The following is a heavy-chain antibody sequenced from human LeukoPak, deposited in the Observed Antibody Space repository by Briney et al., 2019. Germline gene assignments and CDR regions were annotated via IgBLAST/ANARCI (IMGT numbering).Heavy chain of an antibody. J-gene: IGHJ4*02. CDR3: AKQAHGSGSYRFDY. CDR2: ISYDGTNK. CDR1: GFTFSSYG. D-gene: IGHD3-10*01. Sequence: GGSLRLSCAASGFTFSSYGMHWVRQAPGKGLEWVAVISYDGTNKYYADSVKGRFTISRDNSKNTLFLQINSLRADDTAVYCCAKQAHGSGSYRFDYWGQGTLVTVSS. V-gene: IGHV3-30*18.